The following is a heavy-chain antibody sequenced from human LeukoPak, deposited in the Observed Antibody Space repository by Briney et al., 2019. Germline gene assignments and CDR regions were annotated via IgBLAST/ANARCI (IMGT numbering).Heavy chain of an antibody. J-gene: IGHJ4*02. D-gene: IGHD3-16*01. CDR2: IRSKANNYAT. Sequence: GGSLRLSCTASGFTFSTYSMNWVRQAPGRGLEWVGRIRSKANNYATAYAESVKGRFTISRDDSKNTAYLQMNSLQTEDTAVYYCTRLEGGFDYWGQGTLVTVSS. V-gene: IGHV3-73*01. CDR3: TRLEGGFDY. CDR1: GFTFSTYS.